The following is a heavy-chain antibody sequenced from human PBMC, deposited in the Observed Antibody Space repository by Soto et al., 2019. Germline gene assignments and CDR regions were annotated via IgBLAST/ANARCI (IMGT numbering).Heavy chain of an antibody. CDR3: AKGPGMYSDFDC. D-gene: IGHD2-8*01. J-gene: IGHJ4*02. Sequence: EVQMLESGGGLVQPGGSLRLSCAASGFTFSSYAMSWVRHAPGKGLEWVSAISGSDGRTCYADSVKGRFTISRDDSKNTLFLQMNSLRAEDTAVYRCAKGPGMYSDFDCWGQGTLVTVSS. CDR2: ISGSDGRT. CDR1: GFTFSSYA. V-gene: IGHV3-23*01.